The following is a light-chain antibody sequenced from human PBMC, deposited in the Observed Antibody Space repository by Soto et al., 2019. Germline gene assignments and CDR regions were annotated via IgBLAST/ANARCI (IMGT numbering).Light chain of an antibody. Sequence: EIVLTQSPATLCLSPGERATLSCRASQSVSSYLAWYQQKPGQAPRLLIYDAYNRATGIPARFSGSGSGTDFTLTISSLEPEDFAVYYCQQRSNWPLTLGQGTRLEIK. CDR2: DAY. CDR1: QSVSSY. J-gene: IGKJ5*01. CDR3: QQRSNWPLT. V-gene: IGKV3-11*01.